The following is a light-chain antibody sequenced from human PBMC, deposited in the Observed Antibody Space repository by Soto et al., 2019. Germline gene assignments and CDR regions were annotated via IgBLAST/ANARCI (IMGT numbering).Light chain of an antibody. CDR3: QQYNNWPVT. J-gene: IGKJ5*01. CDR1: QSVSSN. CDR2: RVS. Sequence: EIVMTQSPATLSVSPGERATLSCRASQSVSSNLAWYQQKPGQAPRLLISRVSARATAIPARFSGSGSGTEFTLTISSLQSEDFAVYYCQQYNNWPVTFGQGTRLEIK. V-gene: IGKV3-15*01.